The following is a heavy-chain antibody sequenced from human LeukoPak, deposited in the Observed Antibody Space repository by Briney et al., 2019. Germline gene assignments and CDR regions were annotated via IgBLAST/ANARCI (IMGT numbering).Heavy chain of an antibody. J-gene: IGHJ6*02. CDR1: GFTFSSYG. V-gene: IGHV3-33*01. Sequence: GRSLRLSCAASGFTFSSYGMHWVRQAPGKGLEWVAVIWYDGSNKYYADSVKGRFTISRDNSKNTLYLQMNSLRAEDMAVYYCAREGYYGSGSDRGGMDVWGQGTTVTVSS. CDR3: AREGYYGSGSDRGGMDV. D-gene: IGHD3-10*01. CDR2: IWYDGSNK.